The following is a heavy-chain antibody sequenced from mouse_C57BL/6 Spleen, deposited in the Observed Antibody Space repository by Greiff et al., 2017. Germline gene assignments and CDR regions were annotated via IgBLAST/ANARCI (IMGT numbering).Heavy chain of an antibody. CDR3: TSYYGSRGWYFDV. V-gene: IGHV14-1*01. D-gene: IGHD1-1*01. CDR2: IDPEDGDT. Sequence: EVQLQQSGAELVRPGASVKLSCTASGFNIKDYYMHWVKQRPEQGLEWIGRIDPEDGDTEYAPKFQGKATMTADTSSNTAYLQLSSLSSEDTAVYYCTSYYGSRGWYFDVWGTGTTVTVSS. J-gene: IGHJ1*03. CDR1: GFNIKDYY.